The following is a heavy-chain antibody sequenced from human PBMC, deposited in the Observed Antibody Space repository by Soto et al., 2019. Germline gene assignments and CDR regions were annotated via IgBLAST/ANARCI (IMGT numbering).Heavy chain of an antibody. J-gene: IGHJ4*02. CDR2: MNPNSGNT. CDR3: AVPYDYVWGTPHY. Sequence: QVQLVQSGAEVKKPGASVKVSCKASGYTFTSYDINWVRQATGQGLEWMGWMNPNSGNTGYAQKFRGRVTMTRNTSISTAYMELSSLRSEDTAVYYCAVPYDYVWGTPHYWGQGTLVTVSS. CDR1: GYTFTSYD. D-gene: IGHD3-16*01. V-gene: IGHV1-8*01.